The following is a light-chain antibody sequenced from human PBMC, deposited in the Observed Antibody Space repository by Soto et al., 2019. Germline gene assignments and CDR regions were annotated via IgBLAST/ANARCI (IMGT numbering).Light chain of an antibody. CDR1: SSNIGTGFD. CDR3: QSHDDNLNAVV. J-gene: IGLJ2*01. CDR2: QNT. Sequence: QSVLTQPPSVSGAPGQRVTISCTGSSSNIGTGFDVFWYQHFPGTAPRLLIFQNTIRPSGVPARFSGSRSGTSASLAITGLQDEDEADYYFQSHDDNLNAVVFGGGHQLTFL. V-gene: IGLV1-40*01.